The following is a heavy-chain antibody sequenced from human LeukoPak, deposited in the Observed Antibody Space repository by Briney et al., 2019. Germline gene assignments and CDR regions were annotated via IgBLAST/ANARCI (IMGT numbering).Heavy chain of an antibody. V-gene: IGHV3-66*01. Sequence: GSLRLSCAASGFTVSSNYMSWVRQAPGKGLEWVSVIYSGGSTYYADSVKGRFTISRDNSKNTLYLQMNSLRAEDTAVYYCARDRRDGYNLDAFDIWGQGTMVIVSS. CDR2: IYSGGST. D-gene: IGHD5-24*01. CDR1: GFTVSSNY. CDR3: ARDRRDGYNLDAFDI. J-gene: IGHJ3*02.